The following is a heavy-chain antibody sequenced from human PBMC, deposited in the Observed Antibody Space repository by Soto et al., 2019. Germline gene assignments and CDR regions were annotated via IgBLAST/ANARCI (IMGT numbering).Heavy chain of an antibody. CDR3: TRTYCGGGNCYAPIDY. J-gene: IGHJ4*02. Sequence: EVQLVESGGGLVQPGGSLRLSCAASGFSFSDHFMEWVRQAPGKGLEWVGRIRSKANSYTTDYAASVKGRFTISRDDSKNSVYMQMNRLKIEDTAVYYCTRTYCGGGNCYAPIDYWGQGTLVTVSS. CDR1: GFSFSDHF. D-gene: IGHD2-15*01. V-gene: IGHV3-72*01. CDR2: IRSKANSYTT.